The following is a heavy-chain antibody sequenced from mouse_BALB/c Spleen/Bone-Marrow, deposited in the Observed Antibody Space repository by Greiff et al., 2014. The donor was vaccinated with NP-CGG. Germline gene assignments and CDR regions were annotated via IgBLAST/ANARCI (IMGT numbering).Heavy chain of an antibody. D-gene: IGHD2-1*01. V-gene: IGHV5-17*02. J-gene: IGHJ4*01. CDR2: ISSGSSTI. Sequence: EVQLVESGGGLVQPGGSRKLSCAASGFTFSSFGMYWVRQAPEKGLEWVAYISSGSSTIYYADTVKGRFTISRDNPKNTLFLQMTSLRSEDTAMYYCARYGNYFYAMDYWGQGTSITVSS. CDR1: GFTFSSFG. CDR3: ARYGNYFYAMDY.